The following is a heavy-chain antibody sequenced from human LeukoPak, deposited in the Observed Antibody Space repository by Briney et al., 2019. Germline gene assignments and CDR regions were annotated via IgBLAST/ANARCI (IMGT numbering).Heavy chain of an antibody. CDR2: ISSSSSHI. Sequence: GGSLRLSCAASGFTFSSYTMNWVRQAPGKGVEWVSSISSSSSHIYYADSVKGRFTISRDNAKNSLYLQMNSLRAEDTAVYYCARVVPGTGFFYWGQGPLVTVSS. V-gene: IGHV3-21*01. D-gene: IGHD2-8*02. CDR1: GFTFSSYT. J-gene: IGHJ4*02. CDR3: ARVVPGTGFFY.